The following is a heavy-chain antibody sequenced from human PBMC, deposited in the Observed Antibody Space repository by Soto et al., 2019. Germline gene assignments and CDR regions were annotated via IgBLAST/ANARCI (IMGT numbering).Heavy chain of an antibody. CDR3: ARTTWKLVDPYYFDY. CDR1: GYSFATYW. Sequence: PGESLKISCXGSGYSFATYWIGWVRQMPGKGLEWMGIIYPGDFDTRYSPSFQGQVTISVDKSISTAYLQWSSLKASDTAIYYCARTTWKLVDPYYFDYWGQGTLVTVSS. CDR2: IYPGDFDT. D-gene: IGHD6-13*01. J-gene: IGHJ4*02. V-gene: IGHV5-51*01.